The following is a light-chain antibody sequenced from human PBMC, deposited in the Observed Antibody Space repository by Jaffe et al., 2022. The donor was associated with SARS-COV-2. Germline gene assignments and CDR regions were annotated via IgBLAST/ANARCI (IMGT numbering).Light chain of an antibody. CDR2: WAS. V-gene: IGKV4-1*01. CDR3: QQYYSSPAWT. J-gene: IGKJ1*01. CDR1: QSVLYSSNNKSY. Sequence: DIVMTQSPDTLAVSLGEGATINCRSSQSVLYSSNNKSYLAWYQQKPGQPPKLLIYWASTRESGVPDRFSGSGSGTDFALTISSLQAEDVAVYYCQQYYSSPAWTFGQGTKVEIK.